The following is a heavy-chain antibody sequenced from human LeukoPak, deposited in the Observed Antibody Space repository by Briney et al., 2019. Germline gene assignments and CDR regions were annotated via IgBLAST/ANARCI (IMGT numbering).Heavy chain of an antibody. CDR1: GYSISSGYY. D-gene: IGHD6-13*01. Sequence: SETLSLACVVSGYSISSGYYWGWIRQSPGKGLEWIGSIYHSENAYYNPSLKSRVTISVDTSKNQFSLKLSTVTATDTALYYCVRHRHSSTWYDAFDIWGQGTMVTVSS. V-gene: IGHV4-38-2*01. CDR2: IYHSENA. CDR3: VRHRHSSTWYDAFDI. J-gene: IGHJ3*02.